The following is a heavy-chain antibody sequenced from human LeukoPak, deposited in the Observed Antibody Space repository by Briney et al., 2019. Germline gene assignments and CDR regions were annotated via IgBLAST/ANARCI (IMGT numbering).Heavy chain of an antibody. CDR2: IYPGDSDT. D-gene: IGHD1-26*01. CDR1: GSRFTSYW. CDR3: ASSPSGSYYVFDY. V-gene: IGHV5-51*01. Sequence: GAPLKISSKGSGSRFTSYWIGWVRPLPGKGLEWMGIIYPGDSDTRYSPSFQGQVTISADKSISTAYLQWSSLKASDTAMYYCASSPSGSYYVFDYWGQGTLVTVSS. J-gene: IGHJ4*02.